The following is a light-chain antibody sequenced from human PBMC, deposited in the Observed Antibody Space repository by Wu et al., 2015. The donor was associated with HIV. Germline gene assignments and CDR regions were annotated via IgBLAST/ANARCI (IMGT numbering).Light chain of an antibody. CDR1: QSVSSN. CDR3: QQRGGWPGVT. Sequence: EIVMTQSPATLSVSPGERATLSCRASQSVSSNLAWYQQKPGQAPRLLIYGASTRATGIPARFSGSGSGTDFTLTISSLEPEDSAVYYCQQRGGWPGVTFGPGTKVNIK. J-gene: IGKJ3*01. V-gene: IGKV3-15*01. CDR2: GAS.